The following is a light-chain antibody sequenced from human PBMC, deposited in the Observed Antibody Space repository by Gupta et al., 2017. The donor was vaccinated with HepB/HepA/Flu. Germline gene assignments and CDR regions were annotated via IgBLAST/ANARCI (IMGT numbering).Light chain of an antibody. Sequence: DIHMTQPLSSLYASIGDRVTITCRASQIIATSLNWYQQKPGKAPNLLIYGASNLQTRVPSRFSGSSSATDFTLTISSLQPEDFATYYCQHHNSTPSLTFGGGSKVAIK. CDR1: QIIATS. J-gene: IGKJ4*01. CDR3: QHHNSTPSLT. CDR2: GAS. V-gene: IGKV1-39*01.